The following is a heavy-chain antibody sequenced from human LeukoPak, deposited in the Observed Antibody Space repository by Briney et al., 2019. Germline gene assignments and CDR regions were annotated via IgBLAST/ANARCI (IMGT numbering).Heavy chain of an antibody. CDR3: AKYGAYDPYFDN. J-gene: IGHJ4*02. D-gene: IGHD4-17*01. Sequence: GGSLRLSCAASGLTFSNYGMSWVRQAPGKGLEWVSSISASGATMYNANSGKGRFTISRDNSRNTLYLQMNSLSADDTAIYYCAKYGAYDPYFDNWGQGTLVTVSS. V-gene: IGHV3-23*01. CDR1: GLTFSNYG. CDR2: ISASGATM.